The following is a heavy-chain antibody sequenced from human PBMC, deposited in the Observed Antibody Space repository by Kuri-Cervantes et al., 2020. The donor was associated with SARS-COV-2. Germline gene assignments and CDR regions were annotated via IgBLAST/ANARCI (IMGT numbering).Heavy chain of an antibody. CDR3: ARGVLSSSSWTYYYYYYMDV. Sequence: ASVKVSCKASGYTFTSYDINWVRQATGQGLEWMGWINPNSGGTIYAQKFQGRVTMTRDTSISTAYMELSRLTSDDTAIYYCARGVLSSSSWTYYYYYYMDVWGKGTTVTVSS. CDR1: GYTFTSYD. CDR2: INPNSGGT. D-gene: IGHD6-13*01. J-gene: IGHJ6*03. V-gene: IGHV1-2*02.